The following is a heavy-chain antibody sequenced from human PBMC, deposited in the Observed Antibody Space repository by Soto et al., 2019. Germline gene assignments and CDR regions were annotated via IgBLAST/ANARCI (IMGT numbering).Heavy chain of an antibody. V-gene: IGHV1-24*01. J-gene: IGHJ3*02. Sequence: ASVKVSCKVSGYTLTELSMHWVRQAPGKGLERMGGFDPEDGETIYAQKFQGRVTMTEDTSTDTAYMELSSLRSEDTSFYFFSSDVLRFLEWSPDAFDIWGQGTMVTVSS. CDR2: FDPEDGET. D-gene: IGHD3-3*01. CDR3: SSDVLRFLEWSPDAFDI. CDR1: GYTLTELS.